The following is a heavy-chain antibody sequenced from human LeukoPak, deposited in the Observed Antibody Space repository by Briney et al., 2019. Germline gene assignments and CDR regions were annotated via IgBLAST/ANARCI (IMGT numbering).Heavy chain of an antibody. Sequence: GESLKISCKGSGYSFTSYWIGWVRQMPGKGLEWMGIIYPGDSDTRYSPSFQGQVTISADKSISTAYLQWSSLKASDTAMYYCAREAYYRTGGVCEGGWFDPRGQGTLVTVSS. CDR3: AREAYYRTGGVCEGGWFDP. CDR2: IYPGDSDT. V-gene: IGHV5-51*01. CDR1: GYSFTSYW. J-gene: IGHJ5*02. D-gene: IGHD2-8*02.